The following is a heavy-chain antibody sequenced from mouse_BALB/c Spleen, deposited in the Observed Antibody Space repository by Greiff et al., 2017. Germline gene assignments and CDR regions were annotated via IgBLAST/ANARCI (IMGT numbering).Heavy chain of an antibody. J-gene: IGHJ1*01. CDR1: GFTFNTYA. Sequence: EVQLVESGGGLVQPKGSLKLSCAASGFTFNTYAMNWVRQAPGKGLEWVARRRSKSNNYATYYADSVKDRFTISRDDSQSMLYLQMNNLKTEDTAMYYCVRHSSYGYFDVWRAETTVTVSS. CDR3: VRHSSYGYFDV. CDR2: RRSKSNNYAT. D-gene: IGHD1-1*02. V-gene: IGHV10-1*02.